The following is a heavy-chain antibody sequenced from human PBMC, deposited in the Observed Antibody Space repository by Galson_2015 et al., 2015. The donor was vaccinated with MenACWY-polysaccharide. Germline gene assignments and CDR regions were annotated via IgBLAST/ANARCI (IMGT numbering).Heavy chain of an antibody. D-gene: IGHD3-10*01. J-gene: IGHJ6*02. Sequence: SLRLSCAASGFSCSNVWMTWVRQAPGKGLEWVGRIKSKADGGTTDYAAPVKGRFTISRDDSRNTLDLQMNSLKSEDTAVYYCATDCCNWARGGSGDAMDVWGQGATVIVSS. CDR2: IKSKADGGTT. CDR1: GFSCSNVW. CDR3: ATDCCNWARGGSGDAMDV. V-gene: IGHV3-15*01.